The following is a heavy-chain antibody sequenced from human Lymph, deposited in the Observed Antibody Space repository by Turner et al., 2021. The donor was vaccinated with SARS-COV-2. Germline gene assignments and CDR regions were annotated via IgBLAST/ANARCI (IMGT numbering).Heavy chain of an antibody. V-gene: IGHV4-31*03. Sequence: QVQLQESGPGLVKPSQTLSLTCTVSGGSISSGGYYWRWIRQHPGKGLEWIWYIYYSGSTYYNPSLKSRVTISVDTSKNQFSLKLSSVTAADTAVYYCARDYGGNSNYFGYWGQGTLVTVSS. CDR3: ARDYGGNSNYFGY. J-gene: IGHJ4*02. CDR2: IYYSGST. CDR1: GGSISSGGYY. D-gene: IGHD4-17*01.